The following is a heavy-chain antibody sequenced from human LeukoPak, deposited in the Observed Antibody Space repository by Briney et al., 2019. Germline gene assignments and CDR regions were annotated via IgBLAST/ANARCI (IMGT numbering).Heavy chain of an antibody. Sequence: GGSLRLSCAASGFTFSSYAMHWVRQAPGKGLEWVAVISYDGSNKYYADSVKGRFTISRDNSKNTLYLQMNSLRAEDTAVYYCAKDFSYYDSSGYNYFDYWGQGTLVTVSS. V-gene: IGHV3-30-3*01. D-gene: IGHD3-22*01. CDR3: AKDFSYYDSSGYNYFDY. J-gene: IGHJ4*02. CDR2: ISYDGSNK. CDR1: GFTFSSYA.